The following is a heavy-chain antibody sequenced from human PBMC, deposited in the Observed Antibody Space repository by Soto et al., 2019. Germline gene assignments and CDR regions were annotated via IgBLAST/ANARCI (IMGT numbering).Heavy chain of an antibody. J-gene: IGHJ5*02. CDR3: ARRTITMVRGAYRP. CDR2: INHSGST. V-gene: IGHV4-34*01. Sequence: SETLSLTCAVYGGSFSGYYWSWIRQPPGKGLEWIGEINHSGSTNYNPSLKSRVTISVDTSKNQFSLKLSSVTAADTAVYYCARRTITMVRGAYRPWGQGTLVTVSS. CDR1: GGSFSGYY. D-gene: IGHD3-10*01.